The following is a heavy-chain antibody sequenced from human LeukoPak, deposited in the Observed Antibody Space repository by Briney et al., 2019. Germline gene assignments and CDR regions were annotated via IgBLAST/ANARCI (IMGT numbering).Heavy chain of an antibody. V-gene: IGHV4-34*01. CDR3: ARRYYGGNRFNWFDP. CDR1: GGSFSGYY. J-gene: IGHJ5*02. Sequence: SETLSLTCAVYGGSFSGYYWSWIRQPPGKGLEWIGEINHSGSTNYNPSLKSRVTISLDTSRNQFSLKLSSVTAADTAVYYCARRYYGGNRFNWFDPWGQGTLVTVSS. D-gene: IGHD4-23*01. CDR2: INHSGST.